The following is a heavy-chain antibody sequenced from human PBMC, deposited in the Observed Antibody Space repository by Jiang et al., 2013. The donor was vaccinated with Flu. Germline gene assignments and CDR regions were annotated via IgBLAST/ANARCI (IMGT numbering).Heavy chain of an antibody. V-gene: IGHV6-1*01. D-gene: IGHD2-15*01. CDR2: TYYRSQWHN. CDR3: ARDGAATHDAFDI. Sequence: SQTLSLACAISGDSVSSNSATWNWIRQSPSRGHEWLGRTYYRSQWHNNYAESVKSRITINPDTSKNQVSLQLNSVTPEDTAVYYCARDGAATHDAFDIWGQGTVVTVSS. CDR1: GDSVSSNSAT. J-gene: IGHJ3*02.